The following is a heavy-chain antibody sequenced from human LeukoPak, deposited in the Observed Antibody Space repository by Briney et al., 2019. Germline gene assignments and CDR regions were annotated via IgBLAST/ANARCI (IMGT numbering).Heavy chain of an antibody. Sequence: SETLSLTCTVSGGSISSSSYYWGWIRQPPGKGLEWIGSIYYSGSTCYNPSLKSRVTISVDTSGNQFSLKLSSVTAADTAVYYCARVRIVVVPAAAFDYWGQGTLVTVSS. CDR3: ARVRIVVVPAAAFDY. J-gene: IGHJ4*02. CDR1: GGSISSSSYY. V-gene: IGHV4-39*07. D-gene: IGHD2-2*01. CDR2: IYYSGST.